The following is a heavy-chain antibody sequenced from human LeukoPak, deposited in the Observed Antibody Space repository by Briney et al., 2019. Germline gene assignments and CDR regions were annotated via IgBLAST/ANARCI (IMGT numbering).Heavy chain of an antibody. CDR1: GFTFDDYA. V-gene: IGHV3-9*01. D-gene: IGHD3-22*01. CDR2: ISWNSGSI. J-gene: IGHJ5*02. CDR3: AKDSTTYYYDSSGYLINWFDP. Sequence: PGGSLRLSCAASGFTFDDYAMHWVRQAPGKGLEWVSGISWNSGSIGYADSVKGRFTISRDNAKNSLYLQMNSLRAEDTALYYCAKDSTTYYYDSSGYLINWFDPWGQGTLVTVSS.